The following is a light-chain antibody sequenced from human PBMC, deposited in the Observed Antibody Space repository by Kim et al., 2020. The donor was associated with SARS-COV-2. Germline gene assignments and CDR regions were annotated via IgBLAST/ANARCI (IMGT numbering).Light chain of an antibody. Sequence: PGQTARITCSGDALPKQYAYWYQQKPGQAPVMVIYKDSERPSGIPERFSGSSSGTTVTLTISGVQAEDEADYYCQSADSSGTYAVFGGGTQLTVL. CDR1: ALPKQY. J-gene: IGLJ2*01. CDR2: KDS. CDR3: QSADSSGTYAV. V-gene: IGLV3-25*03.